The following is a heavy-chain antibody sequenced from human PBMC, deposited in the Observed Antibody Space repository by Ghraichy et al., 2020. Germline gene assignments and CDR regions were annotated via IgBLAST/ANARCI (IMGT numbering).Heavy chain of an antibody. D-gene: IGHD2-2*02. CDR3: ARVLVVVPAAIG. Sequence: SETLSLTCTVSGGSVSSGSYYWSWIRQPPGKGLEWIGYIYYSGSTNYNPSLKSRVTISVDTSKNQFSLKLSSVTAADTAVYYCARVLVVVPAAIGWGQGTLVTGSS. CDR1: GGSVSSGSYY. V-gene: IGHV4-61*01. CDR2: IYYSGST. J-gene: IGHJ4*02.